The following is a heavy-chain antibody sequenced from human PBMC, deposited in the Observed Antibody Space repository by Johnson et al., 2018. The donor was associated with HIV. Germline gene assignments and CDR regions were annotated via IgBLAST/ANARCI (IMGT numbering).Heavy chain of an antibody. J-gene: IGHJ3*02. D-gene: IGHD1-7*01. CDR1: GFRFSTYA. CDR3: VWNYVAAFDI. Sequence: QVQLVESGGGVVQPGRSLRLSCAASGFRFSTYALHWVRQTPGKGLEWVALISDDGNNKYYADSVKGRFTISRDNSKNTLYLQMNNLRAEDTALYYCVWNYVAAFDIWGQGTMVTVSS. CDR2: ISDDGNNK. V-gene: IGHV3-30-3*01.